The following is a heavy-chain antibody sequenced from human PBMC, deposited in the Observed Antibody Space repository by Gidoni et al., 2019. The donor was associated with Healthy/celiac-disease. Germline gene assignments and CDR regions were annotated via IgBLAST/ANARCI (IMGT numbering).Heavy chain of an antibody. Sequence: EVQLVESGGGLVQPGGSLRLSCAASGFPFSSYWMHWVRQAPGKGLVWVSRINSDGSSTSYADSVKGRFTISRDNAKNTLYLQMNSLRAEDTAVYYCAREVDWGWNYYYGMDVWGQGTTVTVSS. V-gene: IGHV3-74*01. CDR2: INSDGSST. CDR1: GFPFSSYW. CDR3: AREVDWGWNYYYGMDV. J-gene: IGHJ6*02. D-gene: IGHD3-9*01.